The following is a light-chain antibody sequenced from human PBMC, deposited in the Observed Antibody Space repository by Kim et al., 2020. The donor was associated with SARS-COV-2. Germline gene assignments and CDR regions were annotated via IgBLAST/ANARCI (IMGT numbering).Light chain of an antibody. CDR3: HQRYNAPYT. CDR2: AAS. CDR1: KSITTY. J-gene: IGKJ2*01. Sequence: ASAGDRVTITCRASKSITTYVSWYQQKPGRAPQLLIYAASILQAGVTSRFSGSGSGTDFTLTISSLQPEDFATYYCHQRYNAPYTFGQGTKLEI. V-gene: IGKV1-39*01.